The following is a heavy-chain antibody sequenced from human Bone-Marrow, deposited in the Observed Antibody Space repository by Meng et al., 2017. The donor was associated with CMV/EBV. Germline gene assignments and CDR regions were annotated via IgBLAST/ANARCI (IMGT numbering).Heavy chain of an antibody. J-gene: IGHJ4*02. V-gene: IGHV4-39*07. CDR2: IYYSGST. D-gene: IGHD3-3*01. Sequence: GSLRLSCTVSGGSISSSSYYWGWIRQPPGKGLEWIGSIYYSGSTYYNPSLKSRVTISVDTSKNQFSLKLSSVTAADTAVYYCARVRSDYDFWSGYYSVLWYFDYWGQGTLVTV. CDR1: GGSISSSSYY. CDR3: ARVRSDYDFWSGYYSVLWYFDY.